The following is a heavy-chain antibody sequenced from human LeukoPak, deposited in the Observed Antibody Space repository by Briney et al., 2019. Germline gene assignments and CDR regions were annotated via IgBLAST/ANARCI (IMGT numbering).Heavy chain of an antibody. CDR1: GFTFSSYW. Sequence: GGSLRLSCAASGFTFSSYWMSWVRQAPGKGLEWVANIKRDGSEKNYVDSVKGRFTVSRDNAKNSLYLQMNSLRAEDTAVYYCARDLMGATHYFQHWGQGTLVTVSS. CDR2: IKRDGSEK. D-gene: IGHD1-26*01. J-gene: IGHJ1*01. V-gene: IGHV3-7*01. CDR3: ARDLMGATHYFQH.